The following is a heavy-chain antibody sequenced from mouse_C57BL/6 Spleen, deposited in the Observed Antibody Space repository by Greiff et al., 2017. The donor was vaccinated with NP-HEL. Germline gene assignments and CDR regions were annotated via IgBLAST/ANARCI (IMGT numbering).Heavy chain of an antibody. J-gene: IGHJ3*01. CDR2: ISSGGSYT. Sequence: EVQLVESGGDLVKPGGSLKLSCAASGFTFSSYGMSWVRQTPDKRLEWVATISSGGSYTYYPDSVKGRFTISRDNAKNTLYLQMGSLKSEDTAMYYGARGVSWFAYWGQGILVTVSA. V-gene: IGHV5-6*01. CDR3: ARGVSWFAY. CDR1: GFTFSSYG.